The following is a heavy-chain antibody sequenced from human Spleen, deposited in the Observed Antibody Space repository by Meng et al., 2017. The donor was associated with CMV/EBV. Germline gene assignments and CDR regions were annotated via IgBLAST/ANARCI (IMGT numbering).Heavy chain of an antibody. CDR3: ARSGDMVVRLNEYYFDY. D-gene: IGHD4/OR15-4a*01. J-gene: IGHJ4*02. Sequence: SVKVSCKASENTFNNYTINWVRQAPGQGLEWMGRIIPDLGFANYAQKFQGRVTITADRSTTTAYMELSSLRSEDTAVYYCARSGDMVVRLNEYYFDYWGQGTLVTVSS. CDR2: IIPDLGFA. CDR1: ENTFNNYT. V-gene: IGHV1-69*02.